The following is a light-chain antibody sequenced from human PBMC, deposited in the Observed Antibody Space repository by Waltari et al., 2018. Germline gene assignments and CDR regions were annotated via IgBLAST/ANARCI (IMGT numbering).Light chain of an antibody. J-gene: IGLJ2*01. Sequence: SYVLTQPPSVSVAPGQMATITCGGDNIGTKSVQWYQQKPGQAPVLVVYGDTDRPSGIPERFSGSNSGNTATLIISRVEAGDEADYYCQVWDSSSDHRGVFGGGTKLTVL. V-gene: IGLV3-21*02. CDR1: NIGTKS. CDR3: QVWDSSSDHRGV. CDR2: GDT.